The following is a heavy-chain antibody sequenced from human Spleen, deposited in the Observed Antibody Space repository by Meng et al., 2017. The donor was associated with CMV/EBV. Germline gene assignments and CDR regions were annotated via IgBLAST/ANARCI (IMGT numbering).Heavy chain of an antibody. J-gene: IGHJ6*02. V-gene: IGHV4-38-2*02. Sequence: SETLSLTCSVSGYSISSGYYWGWIRRPPGKGLEWIGHMYYSGSTDYNPSLKSRVTTSVDTSKNQFSLKLSSVTAADTAVYYCARDFWSGYYQGYYYYYGMDVWGQGTTVTVSS. CDR3: ARDFWSGYYQGYYYYYGMDV. CDR1: GYSISSGYY. CDR2: MYYSGST. D-gene: IGHD3-3*01.